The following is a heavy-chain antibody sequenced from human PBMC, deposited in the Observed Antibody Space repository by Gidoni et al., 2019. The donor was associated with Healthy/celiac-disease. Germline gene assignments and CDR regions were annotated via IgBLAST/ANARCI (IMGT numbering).Heavy chain of an antibody. D-gene: IGHD6-6*01. V-gene: IGHV3-48*01. Sequence: EVQLVESGGGLVQPGGSLRLSCAASGFTFSSYSMNWVRQAPGKGLEWVSYISSSSSTIYYADSVKGRFTISRDNAKNSLYLQMNSLRAEDTAVYYCARALEFNSSPGWGFDPWGQGTLVTVSS. CDR1: GFTFSSYS. CDR2: ISSSSSTI. CDR3: ARALEFNSSPGWGFDP. J-gene: IGHJ5*02.